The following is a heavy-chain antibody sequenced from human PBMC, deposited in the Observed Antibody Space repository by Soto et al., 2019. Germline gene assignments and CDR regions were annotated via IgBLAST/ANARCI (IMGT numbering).Heavy chain of an antibody. V-gene: IGHV3-9*02. CDR1: GFTSNDYA. Sequence: EVKLVESGGGLVQPGRSLRLSCAASGFTSNDYAMHWVRQAPGKGLEWVSGIYYNSDRIYYGDSVKGRFATSRDNAKNSQYLQMTRLRPEDPAVYYCFKEVLPGGADYWGPGTLVTVSS. CDR2: IYYNSDRI. CDR3: FKEVLPGGADY. D-gene: IGHD3-16*01. J-gene: IGHJ4*01.